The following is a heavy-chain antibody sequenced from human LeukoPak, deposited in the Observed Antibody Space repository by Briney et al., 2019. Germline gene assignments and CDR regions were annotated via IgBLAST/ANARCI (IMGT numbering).Heavy chain of an antibody. Sequence: GESLKISCKGSGYSFTSYWIGWLRQMPGKGLEWMGIIYPGDSDTRYSPSFQGQVTISADKSISTAYLQWSSLKASDTAMYYCTRPRVNWGAHDAFDIWGQGTMVTVSS. CDR3: TRPRVNWGAHDAFDI. J-gene: IGHJ3*02. CDR1: GYSFTSYW. V-gene: IGHV5-51*01. CDR2: IYPGDSDT. D-gene: IGHD7-27*01.